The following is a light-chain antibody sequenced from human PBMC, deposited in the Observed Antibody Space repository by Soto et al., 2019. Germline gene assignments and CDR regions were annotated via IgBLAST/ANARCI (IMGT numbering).Light chain of an antibody. V-gene: IGLV2-23*01. CDR1: SSDVGSYNL. J-gene: IGLJ2*01. CDR3: CSYAGSSTPVV. CDR2: EGS. Sequence: QSALTQPDSVSGSPGQSITISCTGTSSDVGSYNLVSWYQQHPGKDPKLLIYEGSKRPSGVSNRFSGSKSGNTASLTISGLQAEDEADYYCCSYAGSSTPVVFGGGTKLTVL.